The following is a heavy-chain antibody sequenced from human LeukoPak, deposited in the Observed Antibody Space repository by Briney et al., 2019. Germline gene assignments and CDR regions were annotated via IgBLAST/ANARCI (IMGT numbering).Heavy chain of an antibody. CDR2: IIPILGSA. CDR1: GGTFRSYA. D-gene: IGHD3-3*01. Sequence: GASVKVSCKASGGTFRSYAFSWVRQAPGQGLEWMGGIIPILGSANYAQKFQGRVTITTDESTSTAYMELSSLRSEDTAVYYCASDLGRLRFLEWLLSWGQGTLVTVSS. V-gene: IGHV1-69*05. J-gene: IGHJ4*02. CDR3: ASDLGRLRFLEWLLS.